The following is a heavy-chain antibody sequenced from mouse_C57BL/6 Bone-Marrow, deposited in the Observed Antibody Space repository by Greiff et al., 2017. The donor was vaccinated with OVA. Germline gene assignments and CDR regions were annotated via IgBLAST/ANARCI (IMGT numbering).Heavy chain of an antibody. V-gene: IGHV1-59*01. Sequence: QVQLQQPGAELVRPGPSVKLSCKASGYTFTSYWMHWVKQRPGQGLEWIGVIDPSDSYTNYNQKFKGKATLTVDTSSSTAYMQLSSLTSEYAAFYYCARRSLYGSSPWFAYWGQGTLVTVSA. J-gene: IGHJ3*01. D-gene: IGHD1-1*01. CDR2: IDPSDSYT. CDR3: ARRSLYGSSPWFAY. CDR1: GYTFTSYW.